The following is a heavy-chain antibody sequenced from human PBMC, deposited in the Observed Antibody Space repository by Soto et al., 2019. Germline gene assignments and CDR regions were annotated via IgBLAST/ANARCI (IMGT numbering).Heavy chain of an antibody. D-gene: IGHD3-3*01. CDR2: IIPIFNTA. Sequence: QVQLVQSGAEVKKPGSSVRVSCKASGGTFGSSALSWVRQAPGQGLEWMGGIIPIFNTANYAQKFQGRVTITADESTSTAYMELSSLRSEDTAVYYCARGELEYLLPQHYGLDVWGQVTTVTVSS. J-gene: IGHJ6*02. V-gene: IGHV1-69*12. CDR1: GGTFGSSA. CDR3: ARGELEYLLPQHYGLDV.